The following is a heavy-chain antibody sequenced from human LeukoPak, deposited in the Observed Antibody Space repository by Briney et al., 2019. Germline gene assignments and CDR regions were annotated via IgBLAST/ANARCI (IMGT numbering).Heavy chain of an antibody. J-gene: IGHJ4*02. CDR3: AKDYYDSSGYLFDY. V-gene: IGHV3-30*19. D-gene: IGHD3-22*01. CDR2: ISYDGSNK. CDR1: GFTFSSYG. Sequence: GGSLRLSCAASGFTFSSYGMHWVRQAPGKGLEWVAVISYDGSNKYYADSVRSRFTISRDNAKNTLYLQMNSLRAEDTALYYCAKDYYDSSGYLFDYWGQGTLVIVSS.